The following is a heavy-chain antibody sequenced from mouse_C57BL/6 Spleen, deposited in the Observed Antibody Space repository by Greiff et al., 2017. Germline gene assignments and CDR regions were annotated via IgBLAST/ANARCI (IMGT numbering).Heavy chain of an antibody. CDR3: TRYSNFDPWVAY. J-gene: IGHJ3*01. Sequence: VQLQQSGAELVRPGASVTLSCKASGYTFTDYEMHWVKQTPVHGLEWIGALDPETGGTAYNQKFKGRAILTADKSSSTAYIEPRSLTFEDSAVYYCTRYSNFDPWVAYWGQGTLVTVSA. V-gene: IGHV1-15*01. CDR1: GYTFTDYE. CDR2: LDPETGGT. D-gene: IGHD2-5*01.